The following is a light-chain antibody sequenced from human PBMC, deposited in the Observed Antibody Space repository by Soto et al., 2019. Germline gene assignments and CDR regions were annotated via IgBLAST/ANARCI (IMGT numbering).Light chain of an antibody. J-gene: IGKJ4*01. Sequence: DIQLTQSPSSLSASLGDSITITCRASETISTFLNWYQVQPGTAPRLLVYGASYLQVGVPVRFRSSGSGTRFTLTIDNLQREDLASYFCQQFFSAVLTFGAGTRVDI. CDR1: ETISTF. V-gene: IGKV1-39*01. CDR2: GAS. CDR3: QQFFSAVLT.